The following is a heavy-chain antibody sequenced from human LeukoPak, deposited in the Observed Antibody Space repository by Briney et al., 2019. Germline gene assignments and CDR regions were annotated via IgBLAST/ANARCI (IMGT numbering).Heavy chain of an antibody. V-gene: IGHV4-39*07. Sequence: SETLSLTCTVSGGSISSSSYYWGWIRQPPGKGLEWIGSIYYSGSTYYNPSLKSRVTISVDTSKNQFSLKLSSVTAADTAVYYCARHYDFWSGYIADWGQGTLVTVSS. CDR3: ARHYDFWSGYIAD. CDR1: GGSISSSSYY. D-gene: IGHD3-3*01. CDR2: IYYSGST. J-gene: IGHJ4*02.